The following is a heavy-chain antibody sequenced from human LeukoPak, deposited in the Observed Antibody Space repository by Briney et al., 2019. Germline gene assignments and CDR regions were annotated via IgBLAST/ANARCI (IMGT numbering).Heavy chain of an antibody. J-gene: IGHJ4*02. CDR1: GYTFSSND. CDR2: ISAYNGNT. V-gene: IGHV1-18*01. D-gene: IGHD3-22*01. Sequence: ASVKVSCKASGYTFSSNDISWVRQAPGQGLEWMGWISAYNGNTNYAQKLQGRVTMTTDTFTSTAYMELRSLRSDDTAVYYCAASSGYYVGYFDYWGQGTLVTVSS. CDR3: AASSGYYVGYFDY.